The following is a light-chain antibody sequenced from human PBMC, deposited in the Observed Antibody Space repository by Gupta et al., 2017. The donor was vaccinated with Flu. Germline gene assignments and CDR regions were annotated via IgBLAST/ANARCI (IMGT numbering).Light chain of an antibody. Sequence: EIVMTQSPATLSVSPGERATLSCRASQSVSSNLAWYQQKPGHAPRLLIYGASTRDTGIPARFSGSGYGTEFTLTISSRQLEDFAVYYCQQYNNSPPWTFGQGTKVEIK. CDR2: GAS. CDR1: QSVSSN. CDR3: QQYNNSPPWT. V-gene: IGKV3-15*01. J-gene: IGKJ1*01.